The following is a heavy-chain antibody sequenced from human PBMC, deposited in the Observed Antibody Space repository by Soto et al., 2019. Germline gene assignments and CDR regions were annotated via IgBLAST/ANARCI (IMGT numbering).Heavy chain of an antibody. J-gene: IGHJ6*02. Sequence: SETLSLICTVSCGSITSSYWSWIRRPPGTGLEWIAYIYDTGISGYTPATSYNPSLKSRVTMSVDTSKSQFSLKLTSVTAADTAVYYCARGEDAFFYYGLDVWGQGITVTVSS. V-gene: IGHV4-59*01. CDR3: ARGEDAFFYYGLDV. CDR1: CGSITSSY. CDR2: IYDTGISGYTPAT.